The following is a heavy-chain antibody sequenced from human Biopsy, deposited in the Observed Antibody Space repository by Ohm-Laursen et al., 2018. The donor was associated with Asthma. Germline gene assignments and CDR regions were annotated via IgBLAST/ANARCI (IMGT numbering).Heavy chain of an antibody. CDR3: ARGGYYGERRHHNGLYV. CDR2: VIPIYGTT. D-gene: IGHD4-17*01. CDR1: GDILSSFG. V-gene: IGHV1-69*13. J-gene: IGHJ6*02. Sequence: SVKVSCKAHGDILSSFGIKWVRKAPGQGLEWMGGVIPIYGTTHTAQKFQGRVTITADESTSTAYMELTSLRKEDTAVYYCARGGYYGERRHHNGLYVWGQGTTVTVSS.